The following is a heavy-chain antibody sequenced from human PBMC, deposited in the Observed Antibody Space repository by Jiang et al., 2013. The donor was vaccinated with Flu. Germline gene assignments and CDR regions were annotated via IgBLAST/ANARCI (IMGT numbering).Heavy chain of an antibody. CDR2: ISRDSNYI. J-gene: IGHJ6*04. Sequence: GGFLTLSCAASGFSFSRNTMNWVRQAPGMGLEWVASISRDSNYIYYADSLKGRFTISRDNARNSLFLQLDSLRAEDSAVYYCAREKPSKTYVHYYGMDVWG. V-gene: IGHV3-21*01. CDR1: GFSFSRNT. CDR3: AREKPSKTYVHYYGMDV. D-gene: IGHD4-11*01.